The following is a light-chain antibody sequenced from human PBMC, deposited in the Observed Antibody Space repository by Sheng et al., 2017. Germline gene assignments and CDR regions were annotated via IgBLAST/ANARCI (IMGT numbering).Light chain of an antibody. CDR1: RSDIGDYNY. Sequence: QSALTQPASVSGSPGQSITISCTGARSDIGDYNYVSWYQQHPGKAPKLIIYDVTNRPSGVSNRFSGSKSGNTASLTISGLQAEDGADYYCCSSAGTNSFVFGTGTKVTVL. CDR3: CSSAGTNSFV. J-gene: IGLJ1*01. V-gene: IGLV2-23*02. CDR2: DVT.